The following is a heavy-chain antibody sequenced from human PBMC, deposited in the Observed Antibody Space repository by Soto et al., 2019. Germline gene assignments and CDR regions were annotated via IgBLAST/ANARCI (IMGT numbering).Heavy chain of an antibody. V-gene: IGHV4-59*01. CDR3: ARVSSDYYDSSGFDY. J-gene: IGHJ4*02. Sequence: KASETLSLTCTVSGGSISSYYWSWIRQPPGKGLEWIGYIYYSGSTNYNPSLKSRVTISVDTSKNQFSLKLSSVTAADTAVYYCARVSSDYYDSSGFDYWGQGTLVTVSS. D-gene: IGHD3-22*01. CDR2: IYYSGST. CDR1: GGSISSYY.